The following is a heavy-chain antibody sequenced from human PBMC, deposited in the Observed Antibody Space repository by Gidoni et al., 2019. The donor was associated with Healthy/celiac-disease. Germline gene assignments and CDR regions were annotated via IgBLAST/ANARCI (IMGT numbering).Heavy chain of an antibody. CDR2: ISWDGGST. Sequence: FDDYTMHWVRQAPGKGLEWVSLISWDGGSTYYADSVKGRFTISRDNSKNSLYLQMNSLRTEDTALYYCAKVKIRRVVPAAVFDYWGQGTLVTVSS. CDR1: FDDYT. V-gene: IGHV3-43*01. CDR3: AKVKIRRVVPAAVFDY. D-gene: IGHD2-2*01. J-gene: IGHJ4*02.